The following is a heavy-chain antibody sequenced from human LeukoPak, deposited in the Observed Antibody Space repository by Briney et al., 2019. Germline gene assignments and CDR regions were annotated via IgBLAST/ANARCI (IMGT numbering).Heavy chain of an antibody. Sequence: SETLSLTCAGYGGSFSGYYWSWIRQSPGKGLEWIGEINHSGSTNYNPSLKSRVTISVDTSKNQFSLKLSSVTAADTAVYYCARGRGTSTFDYWGQGTLVTVSS. CDR1: GGSFSGYY. J-gene: IGHJ4*02. CDR2: INHSGST. D-gene: IGHD2-2*01. CDR3: ARGRGTSTFDY. V-gene: IGHV4-34*01.